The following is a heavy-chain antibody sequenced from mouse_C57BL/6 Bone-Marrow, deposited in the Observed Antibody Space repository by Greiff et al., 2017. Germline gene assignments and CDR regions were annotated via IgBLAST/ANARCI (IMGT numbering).Heavy chain of an antibody. J-gene: IGHJ2*01. CDR1: GYTFTSYW. D-gene: IGHD2-3*01. V-gene: IGHV1-59*01. Sequence: QVQLQQSGAELVRPGTSVKLSCTASGYTFTSYWMHWVKQRPGQGLEWIGVIDPYDGYTNYNQKFKGKATLTVDPSSSTAYLQLSSLTSEDSAVYYCAREGDDEYFDYWGQGTTLTVSS. CDR3: AREGDDEYFDY. CDR2: IDPYDGYT.